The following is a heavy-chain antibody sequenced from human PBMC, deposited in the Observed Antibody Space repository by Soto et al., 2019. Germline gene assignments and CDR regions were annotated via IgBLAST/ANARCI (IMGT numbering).Heavy chain of an antibody. CDR3: AKPRKWLSVFDY. V-gene: IGHV3-30*18. CDR1: GFTFSSYG. D-gene: IGHD3-22*01. Sequence: GGSLRLSCAASGFTFSSYGMHWVRQAPGKGLEWVAVISYDGSNKYYADSVKGRFTISRDNSKNTLYLQMNSLRAEDTAVYYCAKPRKWLSVFDYWGQGTLVTGSS. CDR2: ISYDGSNK. J-gene: IGHJ4*02.